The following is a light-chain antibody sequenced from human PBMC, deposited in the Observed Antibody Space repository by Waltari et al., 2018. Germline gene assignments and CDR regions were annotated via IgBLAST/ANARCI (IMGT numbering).Light chain of an antibody. J-gene: IGKJ5*01. Sequence: EIVLTQSPGTLSLSPGERATLSCRASQSVSRSYLAWYQQKPGQAPRLLIYGASSRATGIPDRFSGSGSGTDFTLTISRLEPEDFAVYYCQQYDSSPITFGQGTRLEIK. CDR1: QSVSRSY. V-gene: IGKV3-20*01. CDR2: GAS. CDR3: QQYDSSPIT.